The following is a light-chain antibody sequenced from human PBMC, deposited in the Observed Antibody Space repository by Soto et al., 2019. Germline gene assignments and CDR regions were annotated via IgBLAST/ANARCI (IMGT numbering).Light chain of an antibody. J-gene: IGLJ1*01. V-gene: IGLV1-44*01. CDR3: AGWDGSLKVFV. CDR2: ENN. CDR1: ASNIGRDP. Sequence: QTVVTQPPSASGAPGQRVTISCSGSASNIGRDPVNWYQQVPGTAPKLLIYENNHRPSGVPDRFSGSKSGTSASLVISGLQSEDEAEYFCAGWDGSLKVFVFGTGTKVTVL.